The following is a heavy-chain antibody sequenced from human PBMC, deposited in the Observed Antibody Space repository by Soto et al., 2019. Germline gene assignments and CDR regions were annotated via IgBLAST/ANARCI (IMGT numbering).Heavy chain of an antibody. Sequence: QITLKESGPTLVKPTQTLTLTCTFSGFSLTTAGAGVGWIRQPPGKALEWLALIYWNDDTRYSTSLKSRLTITKDTSKNQVVLRMTSMDPVDTGTYYCAHRGYGNYPRDNWFDPWGQGILVIVSS. D-gene: IGHD4-17*01. J-gene: IGHJ5*02. CDR1: GFSLTTAGAG. CDR3: AHRGYGNYPRDNWFDP. CDR2: IYWNDDT. V-gene: IGHV2-5*01.